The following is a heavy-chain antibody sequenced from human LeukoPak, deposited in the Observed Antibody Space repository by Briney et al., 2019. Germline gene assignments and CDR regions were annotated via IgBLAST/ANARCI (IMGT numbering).Heavy chain of an antibody. V-gene: IGHV4-59*01. CDR1: GGSISSYY. CDR3: ARVAPSGYSSGWYFDY. J-gene: IGHJ4*02. Sequence: SETLSLTCTVSGGSISSYYWSWIRQPPGKGLEWIGYIYYSGSTNYNPSLKSRVTISVDTSKNQFSQKLSSVTAADTAVYYCARVAPSGYSSGWYFDYWGQGTLVTVSS. D-gene: IGHD6-19*01. CDR2: IYYSGST.